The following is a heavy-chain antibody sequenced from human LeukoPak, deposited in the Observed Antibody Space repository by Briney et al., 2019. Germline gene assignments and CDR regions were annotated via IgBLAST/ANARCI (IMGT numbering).Heavy chain of an antibody. D-gene: IGHD3-22*01. J-gene: IGHJ4*02. CDR3: AKRLDGSGNTNFDY. Sequence: GGSLRLSCAASGFTFSRYAMSWFRQAPGKGLDWVSAISDSGRRTYYADSVKGRFTISRDNSMNTLYLQMNRLRAEDTAVYYCAKRLDGSGNTNFDYWGQGTQVTVSS. V-gene: IGHV3-23*01. CDR1: GFTFSRYA. CDR2: ISDSGRRT.